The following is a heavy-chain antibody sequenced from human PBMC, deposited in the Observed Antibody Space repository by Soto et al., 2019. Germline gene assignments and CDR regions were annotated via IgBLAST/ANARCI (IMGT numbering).Heavy chain of an antibody. D-gene: IGHD3-10*01. V-gene: IGHV4-34*01. CDR3: ARILMNYYRLDY. Sequence: PSETLSLTCAVYGGAFSGYYWSRVRQPPGKGLEWIGQIYYSGSNYYNPSLKSRAGISVDSSKSQVSLKLTSVTAADTAVYFCARILMNYYRLDYWGQGALVTVSS. CDR1: GGAFSGYY. CDR2: IYYSGSN. J-gene: IGHJ4*02.